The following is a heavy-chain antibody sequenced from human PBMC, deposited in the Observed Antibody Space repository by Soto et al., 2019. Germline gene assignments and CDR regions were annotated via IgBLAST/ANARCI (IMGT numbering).Heavy chain of an antibody. CDR2: IYHSGST. Sequence: QVQLQESGPGLVKPSGTLSLTCAVSGGSISSSNWWSWVRQPPGKGLEWIGEIYHSGSTNYNPSLKSRVHIPVGKSKIQCSLKLSSVTAADTAVYYCARVGGRYDSSGYYYGGIIDYWGQGTLVTVSS. CDR3: ARVGGRYDSSGYYYGGIIDY. V-gene: IGHV4-4*02. D-gene: IGHD3-22*01. J-gene: IGHJ4*02. CDR1: GGSISSSNW.